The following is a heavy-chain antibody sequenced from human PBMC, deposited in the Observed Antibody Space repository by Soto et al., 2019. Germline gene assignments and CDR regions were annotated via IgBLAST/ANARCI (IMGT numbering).Heavy chain of an antibody. CDR1: GGTFSSYT. CDR3: ARGGRYCSSTSCYDAFDI. J-gene: IGHJ3*02. V-gene: IGHV1-69*02. CDR2: IIPILGIA. Sequence: QVQLVQSGAEVKKPGSSVKVSCKASGGTFSSYTISWVRQAPGQGFEWMGRIIPILGIANYAQKFQGRVTITADKSTSTAYMELSSLRSEDTAVYYCARGGRYCSSTSCYDAFDIWGQGTMVTVSS. D-gene: IGHD2-2*01.